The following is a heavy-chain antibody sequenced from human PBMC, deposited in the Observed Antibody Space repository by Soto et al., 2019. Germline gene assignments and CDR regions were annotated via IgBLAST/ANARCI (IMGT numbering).Heavy chain of an antibody. Sequence: SETRSRTWAVSGGSISSSNWWSFFRQPPGKGLEWIGEIYHSGSTNYNPSLKSRVTISVDKSKNQFSLKLSSVTAADTAVYYCARATTYYYDSSGKYFDYWGQGTLVTVSS. CDR2: IYHSGST. D-gene: IGHD3-22*01. V-gene: IGHV4-4*02. CDR1: GGSISSSNW. CDR3: ARATTYYYDSSGKYFDY. J-gene: IGHJ4*02.